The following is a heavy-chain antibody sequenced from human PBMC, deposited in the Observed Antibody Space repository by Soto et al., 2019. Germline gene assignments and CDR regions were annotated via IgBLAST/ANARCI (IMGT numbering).Heavy chain of an antibody. J-gene: IGHJ6*02. CDR3: ARSSHIVVVTAIEGGHYYYYGMDV. CDR2: IIPIFGTA. V-gene: IGHV1-69*13. CDR1: GGTFSSYA. D-gene: IGHD2-21*02. Sequence: SVKVSCKASGGTFSSYAISWVRQAPGQGLEWMGGIIPIFGTANYAQKFQGRVTITADESTSTAYMELSSLRSEDTAVYYCARSSHIVVVTAIEGGHYYYYGMDVWGQGTTVTVS.